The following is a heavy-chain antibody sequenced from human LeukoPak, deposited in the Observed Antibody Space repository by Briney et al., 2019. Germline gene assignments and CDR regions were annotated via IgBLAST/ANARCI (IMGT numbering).Heavy chain of an antibody. CDR3: ARGSLWFGEFYRYYYYGMDV. Sequence: PVKVSCKASGGTFSSYAISWVRQAPGQGLEWMGGIIPIFGTANYAQKFQGRVTITADESTSTAYMELSSLRSEDTAVYYCARGSLWFGEFYRYYYYGMDVWGQGTTVTVSS. CDR1: GGTFSSYA. CDR2: IIPIFGTA. V-gene: IGHV1-69*13. J-gene: IGHJ6*02. D-gene: IGHD3-10*01.